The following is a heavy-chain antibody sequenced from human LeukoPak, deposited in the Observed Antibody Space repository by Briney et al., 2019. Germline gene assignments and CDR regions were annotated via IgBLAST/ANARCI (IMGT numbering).Heavy chain of an antibody. D-gene: IGHD6-13*01. V-gene: IGHV3-21*01. J-gene: IGHJ4*02. CDR1: GFTFSSYS. CDR3: ARDEKQLVNHPPLY. Sequence: GGSLRLSCAASGFTFSSYSMNWVRQAPGKGLEWVSSISSSSSYIYYADSVKGRFTISRDNAKNSLYLQMNSLRAEDTAVHYCARDEKQLVNHPPLYWGQGTLVTVSS. CDR2: ISSSSSYI.